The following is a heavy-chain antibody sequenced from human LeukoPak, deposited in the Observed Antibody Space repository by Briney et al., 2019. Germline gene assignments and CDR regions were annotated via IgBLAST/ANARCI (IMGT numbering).Heavy chain of an antibody. CDR1: GGSVSSGSYY. CDR2: IYYSGST. V-gene: IGHV4-61*01. D-gene: IGHD6-19*01. Sequence: SETLSLTCTVSGGSVSSGSYYWSWIRRPPGKGLEWIGYIYYSGSTNYNPSLKSRVIISVDTSKNQFSLKLSSVTAADTAVYYCARGSREQWLVRGAFDIWGQGTMVTVSS. CDR3: ARGSREQWLVRGAFDI. J-gene: IGHJ3*02.